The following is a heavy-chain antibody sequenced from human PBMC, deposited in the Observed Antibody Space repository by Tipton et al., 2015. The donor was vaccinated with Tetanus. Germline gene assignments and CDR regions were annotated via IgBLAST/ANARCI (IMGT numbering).Heavy chain of an antibody. CDR1: GYIFNNYW. V-gene: IGHV5-51*01. J-gene: IGHJ4*02. CDR3: AGAHCTDGVCNFDF. Sequence: EVQLVQSGGEVKKPGESLKISCKGSGYIFNNYWIGWVRQKPGKGLEWMGLIYPGDSDTRYIPSFQGQVTISVDKSINTAFLQWSSLKASDTSMFYCAGAHCTDGVCNFDFWGQGALVTVAS. D-gene: IGHD2-8*01. CDR2: IYPGDSDT.